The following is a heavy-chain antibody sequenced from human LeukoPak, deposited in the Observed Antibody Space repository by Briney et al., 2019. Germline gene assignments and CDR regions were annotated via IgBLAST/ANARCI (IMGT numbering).Heavy chain of an antibody. CDR1: GFTFSDYA. CDR3: AKDSSGYFDY. V-gene: IGHV3-43D*03. J-gene: IGHJ4*02. CDR2: ISWDGGST. Sequence: GGSLRLSCAASGFTFSDYAMHWVRQAPGKGLEWVSLISWDGGSTYYADSVKGRFTISRDNSKNSLYLQMNSLRAEDTALYYCAKDSSGYFDYWGQGTLVTVSS.